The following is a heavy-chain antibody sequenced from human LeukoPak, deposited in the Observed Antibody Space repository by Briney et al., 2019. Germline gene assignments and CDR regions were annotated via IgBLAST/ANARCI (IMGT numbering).Heavy chain of an antibody. V-gene: IGHV3-23*01. CDR2: ISGSGGST. J-gene: IGHJ3*02. Sequence: QTGGSLRLSCTVSGFTVSSNSMSWVRQAPGKGLEWVSGISGSGGSTYYADSVKGRFTISRDNSKNTLYLQMNSLRAEDTAVYYCARDYPDSGLGSFDIWGQGTMVTVSS. D-gene: IGHD3-10*01. CDR1: GFTVSSNS. CDR3: ARDYPDSGLGSFDI.